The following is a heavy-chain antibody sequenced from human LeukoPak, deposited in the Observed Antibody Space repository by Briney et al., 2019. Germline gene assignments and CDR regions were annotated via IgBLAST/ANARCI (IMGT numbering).Heavy chain of an antibody. CDR2: IYTSGST. J-gene: IGHJ3*02. CDR3: ARGNLLRYFDPVDAFDT. D-gene: IGHD3-9*01. CDR1: GYSISSGYY. Sequence: SETLSLTCTVSGYSISSGYYWSWIRQPAGKGLEWIGRIYTSGSTNYNPSLKSRVTISVDTSKNQFSLKLSSVTAADTAVYYCARGNLLRYFDPVDAFDTWGQGTMVTVSS. V-gene: IGHV4-61*02.